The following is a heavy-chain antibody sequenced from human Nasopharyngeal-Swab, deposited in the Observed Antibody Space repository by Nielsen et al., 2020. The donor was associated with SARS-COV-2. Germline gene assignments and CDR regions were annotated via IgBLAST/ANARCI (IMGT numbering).Heavy chain of an antibody. CDR1: GGSISSGGYY. CDR2: IYHSGST. D-gene: IGHD7-27*01. J-gene: IGHJ3*02. V-gene: IGHV4-30-2*01. CDR3: ARNAGDSPAFDI. Sequence: LRLSCAVSGGSISSGGYYWSWIRQPPGKGLEWIGYIYHSGSTYYNPSLKSRVTISVDRPKNQFSLKLSSVTAADTAVYYCARNAGDSPAFDIWGQGTMVTVSS.